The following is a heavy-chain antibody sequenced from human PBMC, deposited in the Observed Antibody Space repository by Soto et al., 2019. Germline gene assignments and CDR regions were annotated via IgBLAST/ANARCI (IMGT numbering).Heavy chain of an antibody. J-gene: IGHJ4*02. D-gene: IGHD6-19*01. V-gene: IGHV1-3*01. Sequence: QVQLVQSGAEVKKPGASVKVSCKASRYTFTRYGMHWVRQAPGQRLEWMGWINAGNGNTKYSQKFQGRVTITTDTSASTAYMELSSLRSEDTAVYYCASDGAVAGDSNFDYWGQGTLVTVSS. CDR3: ASDGAVAGDSNFDY. CDR1: RYTFTRYG. CDR2: INAGNGNT.